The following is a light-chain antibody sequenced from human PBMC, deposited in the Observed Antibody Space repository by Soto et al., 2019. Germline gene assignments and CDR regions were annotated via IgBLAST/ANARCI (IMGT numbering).Light chain of an antibody. CDR3: VQALQSPPWT. V-gene: IGKV2-28*01. CDR2: LGS. Sequence: EIVMTQSPLSLSVTPGETASISCRSSQSLLHSNGYNYLDWYLQKPGQSPQLLIYLGSNRASGVPDRFSGSGSGTDFTLKISRVEAEDVGVYYCVQALQSPPWTFGQGTKVDIK. J-gene: IGKJ1*01. CDR1: QSLLHSNGYNY.